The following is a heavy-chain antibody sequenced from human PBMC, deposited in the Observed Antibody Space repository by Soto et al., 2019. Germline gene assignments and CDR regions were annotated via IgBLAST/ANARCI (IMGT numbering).Heavy chain of an antibody. J-gene: IGHJ4*02. V-gene: IGHV3-33*01. CDR2: VWHDGKTK. CDR1: GFTFSNYG. Sequence: QVQLVESWGGVVQPERSLRLSCAASGFTFSNYGMHWVRQAPGKGLEWVAVVWHDGKTKYYADSVEGRFTISRDNSRNTLFLQMNSLRAEDTAVYHCARDRGSDDPIDYWGQGTLVTVSS. D-gene: IGHD3-10*01. CDR3: ARDRGSDDPIDY.